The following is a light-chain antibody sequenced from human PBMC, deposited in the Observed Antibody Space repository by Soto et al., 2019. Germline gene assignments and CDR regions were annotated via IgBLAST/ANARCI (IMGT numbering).Light chain of an antibody. Sequence: EVVLTQSPATLSLSPGERATLSCRASHSVTTHLAWFQQRPGQTPRLLIYDASNRATGIPARFSGSGSGTDFTLTINSLEPEDFAVYYCQQRSSWPITFGQGTLLEIK. V-gene: IGKV3-11*01. J-gene: IGKJ5*01. CDR1: HSVTTH. CDR2: DAS. CDR3: QQRSSWPIT.